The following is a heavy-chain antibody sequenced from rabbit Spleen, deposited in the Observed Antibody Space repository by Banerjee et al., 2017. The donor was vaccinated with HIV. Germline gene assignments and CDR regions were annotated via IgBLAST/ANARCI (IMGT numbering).Heavy chain of an antibody. J-gene: IGHJ4*01. D-gene: IGHD2-1*01. CDR1: GFSFSSSDY. CDR3: VRDRADIGGDYGPYYFDF. CDR2: IDPLFGST. V-gene: IGHV1S43*01. Sequence: QSLEESGGGLVQPEGSLALTCKASGFSFSSSDYICWVRQAPGKGLEWIGYIDPLFGSTYYASWVNGRFSISRENTQNTVYLKLNSLTAADTATYFCVRDRADIGGDYGPYYFDFWGQGTLVTVS.